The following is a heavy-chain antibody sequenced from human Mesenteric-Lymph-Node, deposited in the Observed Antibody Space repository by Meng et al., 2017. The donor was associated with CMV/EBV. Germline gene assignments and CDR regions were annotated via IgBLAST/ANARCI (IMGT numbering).Heavy chain of an antibody. V-gene: IGHV1-69*04. D-gene: IGHD2-21*02. CDR1: TLNINA. CDR3: ARDPAGIGVTGGHFDS. Sequence: TLNINAVSWVRQAPGKGLEWMGRVIPILHISNYAPEFEGRVTITADESTRIVYMELSSLTSEDTAVFYCARDPAGIGVTGGHFDSWGQGTLVTVSS. CDR2: VIPILHIS. J-gene: IGHJ4*02.